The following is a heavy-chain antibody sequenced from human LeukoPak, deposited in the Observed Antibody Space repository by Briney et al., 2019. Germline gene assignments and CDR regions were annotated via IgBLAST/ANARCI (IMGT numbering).Heavy chain of an antibody. D-gene: IGHD6-13*01. J-gene: IGHJ4*02. V-gene: IGHV3-11*04. Sequence: GGSLRLSCAASGFTFSDYYMSWIRQAPGKGLEWVSYISSSGNSTNYSDSVRGRFTISRDNAKNSLHLQMNSLRAEDTAVYYCARDGGSSWYFDYWGQGTLATVSS. CDR3: ARDGGSSWYFDY. CDR1: GFTFSDYY. CDR2: ISSSGNST.